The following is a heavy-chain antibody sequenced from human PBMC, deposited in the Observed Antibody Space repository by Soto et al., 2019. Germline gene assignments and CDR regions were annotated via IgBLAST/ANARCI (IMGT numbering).Heavy chain of an antibody. CDR1: GFTFSSYA. CDR3: ARYILGVRYYGMDV. Sequence: LRLYCAASGFTFSSYAMKWVRQAPGKGLEWVSLIGESGTPTYYADSVKGRFTISRDNSGDTLFLEMYSLRAEDTAVYYCARYILGVRYYGMDVWCQGTTVTVSS. CDR2: IGESGTPT. J-gene: IGHJ6*02. D-gene: IGHD5-18*01. V-gene: IGHV3-23*01.